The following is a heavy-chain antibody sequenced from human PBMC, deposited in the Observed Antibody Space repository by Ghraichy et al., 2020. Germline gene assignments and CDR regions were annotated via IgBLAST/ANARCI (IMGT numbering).Heavy chain of an antibody. CDR2: VYWNDAQ. CDR1: SLTTPGIG. V-gene: IGHV2-5*01. Sequence: SLTTPGIGVGWIRQPPGKALEGLGFVYWNDAQRYSPSVRSRLTITRDSSKQQVVLTMTNMDHVDTATYYWGGLFYYDSSGYFLPHWGQGALVTVSS. D-gene: IGHD3-22*01. CDR3: GGLFYYDSSGYFLPH. J-gene: IGHJ4*02.